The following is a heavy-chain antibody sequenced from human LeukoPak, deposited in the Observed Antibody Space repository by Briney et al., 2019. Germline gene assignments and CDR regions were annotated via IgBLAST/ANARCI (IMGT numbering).Heavy chain of an antibody. CDR3: ARSRGWYSYYFDY. D-gene: IGHD6-19*01. CDR1: GGSFSGYY. Sequence: SETLSLTCAVYGGSFSGYYWSWIRQPPGKGLEWIGEINHSGSTNYNPSLKSRVTISVDTSKNQFSLKLSSVTAADTAVYYCARSRGWYSYYFDYWGQGTLVTVSS. J-gene: IGHJ4*02. V-gene: IGHV4-34*01. CDR2: INHSGST.